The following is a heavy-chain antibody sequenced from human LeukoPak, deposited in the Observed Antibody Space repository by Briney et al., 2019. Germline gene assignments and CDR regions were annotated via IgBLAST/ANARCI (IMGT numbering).Heavy chain of an antibody. V-gene: IGHV3-43*01. CDR3: AKDGRRGYCSSASCPPYYYMDV. Sequence: PGGSLRLSCAASGFTFDDYTMHWARQAPGKGLEGVSLISWDGGSTYYADSVKGRFTISRDNSKNSLYLQMNSLRTEDTALYYCAKDGRRGYCSSASCPPYYYMDVWGKETTVTVSS. CDR1: GFTFDDYT. CDR2: ISWDGGST. J-gene: IGHJ6*03. D-gene: IGHD2-2*01.